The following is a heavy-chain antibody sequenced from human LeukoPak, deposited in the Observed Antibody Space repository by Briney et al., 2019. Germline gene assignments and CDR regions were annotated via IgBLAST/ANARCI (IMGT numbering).Heavy chain of an antibody. D-gene: IGHD4-17*01. J-gene: IGHJ3*02. Sequence: SVKVSCKASGGTFSSYAISWVRQAPGRGLEWMGRIISIFGTANYAQKFQGRVTITTDESTSTAYMGLSSLRSEDTAVYYCARDRPHTVTPFLGAFDIWGQGTMVTVSS. CDR3: ARDRPHTVTPFLGAFDI. V-gene: IGHV1-69*05. CDR1: GGTFSSYA. CDR2: IISIFGTA.